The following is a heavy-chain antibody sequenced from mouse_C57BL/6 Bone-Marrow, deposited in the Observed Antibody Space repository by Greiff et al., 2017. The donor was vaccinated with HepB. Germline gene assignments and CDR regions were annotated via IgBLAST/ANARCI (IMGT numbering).Heavy chain of an antibody. Sequence: QVQLQQSGAELVRPGTSVKVSCKASGYAFTNYLIEWVKQRPGQGLEWIGVINPGSGGTNYNEKFKGKATLTADKSSSTAYMQLSSLTSEDSAVYFWARSGFYSNYEAWFAYWGRGTLVTVSA. J-gene: IGHJ3*01. V-gene: IGHV1-54*01. CDR1: GYAFTNYL. CDR2: INPGSGGT. D-gene: IGHD2-5*01. CDR3: ARSGFYSNYEAWFAY.